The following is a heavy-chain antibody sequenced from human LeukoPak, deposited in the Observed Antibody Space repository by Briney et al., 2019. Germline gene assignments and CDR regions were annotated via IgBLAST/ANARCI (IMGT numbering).Heavy chain of an antibody. Sequence: SHWTCIRHPPAKAQPNIAEINHSGSTNYNPSLKSRVTISVDTSKNQFSLKLSSVTAAHTAVYYCATLRLQARRGSAYHYRSLRHYYYYSALDVWGKGTTATVSS. CDR3: ATLRLQARRGSAYHYRSLRHYYYYSALDV. CDR2: INHSGST. V-gene: IGHV4-34*01. D-gene: IGHD5-12*01. J-gene: IGHJ6*04. CDR1: SH.